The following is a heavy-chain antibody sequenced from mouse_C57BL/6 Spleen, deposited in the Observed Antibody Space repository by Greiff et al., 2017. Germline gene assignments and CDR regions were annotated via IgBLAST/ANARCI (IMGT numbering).Heavy chain of an antibody. J-gene: IGHJ2*01. CDR2: IDPSDSYT. V-gene: IGHV1-50*01. Sequence: QVQLQQPGAELVKPGASVKLSCKASGYTFTSYWMQWVKQRPGQGLEWIGEIDPSDSYTNYNQKFKGKATLTVETSSSTAYMQRSSLTSEDSAVYYCARQGGTTVVNYWGQGTTLTVSS. CDR1: GYTFTSYW. CDR3: ARQGGTTVVNY. D-gene: IGHD1-1*01.